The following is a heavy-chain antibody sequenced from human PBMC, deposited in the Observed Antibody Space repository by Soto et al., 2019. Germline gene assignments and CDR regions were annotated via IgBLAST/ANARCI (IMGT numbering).Heavy chain of an antibody. Sequence: PSETLSLTCTVSGGSISSSGYYWGWIRQPPGKGLEWIGTIYYSGSTYYNPSLKSRVTISVDTSKNQFSLKLSSVTAADTAVYYCARHISSGTYYAGFWGQGSLVTVSS. J-gene: IGHJ4*02. CDR3: ARHISSGTYYAGF. D-gene: IGHD3-10*01. CDR1: GGSISSSGYY. CDR2: IYYSGST. V-gene: IGHV4-39*01.